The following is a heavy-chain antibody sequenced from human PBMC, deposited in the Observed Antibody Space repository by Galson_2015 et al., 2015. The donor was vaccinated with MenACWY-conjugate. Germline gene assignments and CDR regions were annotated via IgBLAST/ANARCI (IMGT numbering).Heavy chain of an antibody. CDR1: GFTFRNYW. J-gene: IGHJ6*04. Sequence: SLRLSCAVSGFTFRNYWMTWVRQAPGKGLEWVASIKKDGSEKYYVDSVKGRFTISRDNTKNSMYLEMNSLRAEDPAVYYCARGHYGMDVWGKGTTVTASS. CDR2: IKKDGSEK. V-gene: IGHV3-7*03. CDR3: ARGHYGMDV.